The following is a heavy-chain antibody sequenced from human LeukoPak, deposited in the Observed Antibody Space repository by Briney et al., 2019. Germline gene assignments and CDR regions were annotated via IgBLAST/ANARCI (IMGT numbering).Heavy chain of an antibody. D-gene: IGHD3-16*01. CDR2: IRASSNGV. J-gene: IGHJ4*02. V-gene: IGHV3-48*01. CDR3: ARDSAYAFDY. CDR1: GFTFSSFS. Sequence: GGSLRLSCAASGFTFSSFSMNWVRQAPGKGLEWFSYIRASSNGVQYADSVQGRFTISRDNAKNSLYLQMNSLRAEDTAVYYCARDSAYAFDYWGQGTLVTVSP.